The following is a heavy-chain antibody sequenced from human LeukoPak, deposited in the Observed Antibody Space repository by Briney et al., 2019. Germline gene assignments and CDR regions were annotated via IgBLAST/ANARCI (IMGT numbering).Heavy chain of an antibody. Sequence: ASVKVSCKASGYTFTSYGISWVRQAPRQGLEWMGWISAYNGNTNYAQKLQGRVTMTTDTSTSTAYMELRSLRSDDTAVYYCARHERWLQSDAFDIWGQGTMVTVSS. V-gene: IGHV1-18*01. CDR3: ARHERWLQSDAFDI. D-gene: IGHD5-24*01. CDR1: GYTFTSYG. CDR2: ISAYNGNT. J-gene: IGHJ3*02.